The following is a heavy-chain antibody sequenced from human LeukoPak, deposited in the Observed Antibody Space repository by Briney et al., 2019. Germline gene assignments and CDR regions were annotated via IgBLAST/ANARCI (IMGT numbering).Heavy chain of an antibody. V-gene: IGHV1-69*05. CDR2: IIPIFGTA. Sequence: SVKVSCKASGGTFSSYAISWVRQAPGQGLEWMGGIIPIFGTANYAQKFQGRVTITTDESTSTAYMELSSLRSEDTAVYYCARDRSYYDSSGYYSQTFDAFDIWGQGTMVTVSS. CDR3: ARDRSYYDSSGYYSQTFDAFDI. D-gene: IGHD3-22*01. CDR1: GGTFSSYA. J-gene: IGHJ3*02.